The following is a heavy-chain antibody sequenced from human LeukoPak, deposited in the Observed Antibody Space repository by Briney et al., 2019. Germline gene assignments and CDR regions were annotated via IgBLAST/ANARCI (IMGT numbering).Heavy chain of an antibody. CDR2: TSAYSGNT. Sequence: ASVKVSCKASGYTFTSFGISWVRQAPGQWLEWMGRTSAYSGNTNYAQTLRGRVTMTTDTSTSSAYMELRSLRSDDTAVYYCAGFGEVVPAAMRHYYYYGMDVWGQGTTVTVSS. V-gene: IGHV1-18*01. CDR1: GYTFTSFG. D-gene: IGHD2-2*01. J-gene: IGHJ6*02. CDR3: AGFGEVVPAAMRHYYYYGMDV.